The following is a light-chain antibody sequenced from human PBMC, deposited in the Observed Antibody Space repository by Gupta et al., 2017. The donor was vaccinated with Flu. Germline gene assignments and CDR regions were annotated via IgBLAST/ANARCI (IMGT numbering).Light chain of an antibody. J-gene: IGKJ4*01. V-gene: IGKV1-39*01. CDR1: QSVSSY. CDR3: QQGYCVPLT. Sequence: DIQMTQPPSCLSASVGDRVTITCRASQSVSSYVNWYQQRPGKAPKLLISDVSNLQSGVPSTFRGSGSVTDFTLTISNLQPEDSATYYCQQGYCVPLTFGGGTKVDIK. CDR2: DVS.